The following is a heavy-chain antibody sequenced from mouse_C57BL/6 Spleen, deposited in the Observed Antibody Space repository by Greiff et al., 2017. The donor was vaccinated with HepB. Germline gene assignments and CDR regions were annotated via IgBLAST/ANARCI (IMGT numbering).Heavy chain of an antibody. D-gene: IGHD3-2*02. CDR3: TRAQATSLYAMDY. CDR2: IDPENGDT. V-gene: IGHV14-4*01. J-gene: IGHJ4*01. CDR1: GFNIKDDY. Sequence: VQLQQSGAELVRPGASVKLSCTASGFNIKDDYMHWVKQRPEQGLEWIGWIDPENGDTEYASKFQGKATITADTSSNTAYLQLSSLTSEDTAVYYCTRAQATSLYAMDYWGQGTSVTVSS.